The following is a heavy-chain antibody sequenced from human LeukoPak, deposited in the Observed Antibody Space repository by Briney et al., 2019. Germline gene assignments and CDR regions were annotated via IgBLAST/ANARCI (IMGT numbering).Heavy chain of an antibody. CDR3: ARVGTGYCSGGSCLAFDY. CDR2: IYHSGST. J-gene: IGHJ4*02. CDR1: GGSISSSNW. D-gene: IGHD2-15*01. V-gene: IGHV4-4*02. Sequence: PSGTLSLTCAVSGGSISSSNWWSWVRQPPGKGLEWIGEIYHSGSTNYNPSLKSRVTISVDKSKNQFSLKLSSATAADTAAYYCARVGTGYCSGGSCLAFDYWGQGTLVTVSS.